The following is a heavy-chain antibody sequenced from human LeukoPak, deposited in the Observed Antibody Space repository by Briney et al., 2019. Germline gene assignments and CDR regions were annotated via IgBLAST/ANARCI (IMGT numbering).Heavy chain of an antibody. CDR3: AKVGDYVWGSYRWYYFDY. D-gene: IGHD3-16*02. J-gene: IGHJ4*02. CDR2: ISGSGGST. Sequence: GGSLRLSCAASGFTFSSYAMSWVRQAPGKGLEWVSAISGSGGSTYYADSVKGRFTISRDNSKNTLYLQMNSLRAEDTAVYYCAKVGDYVWGSYRWYYFDYWGQGTLVTVSS. V-gene: IGHV3-23*01. CDR1: GFTFSSYA.